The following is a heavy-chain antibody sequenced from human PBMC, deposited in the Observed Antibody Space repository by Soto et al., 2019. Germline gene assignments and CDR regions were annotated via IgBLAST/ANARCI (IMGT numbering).Heavy chain of an antibody. CDR1: GGSMSRGY. CDR2: IYYSGNT. Sequence: SETRSLTWTGSGGSMSRGYWIGCRQPPGKGLEWIAYIYYSGNTNYNPTDYNPSLKSRVTISVDTSKNQFSLKLSSVTAADTAVYYCARSRYYDSSGFRALDAFDIWGQGTMVT. CDR3: ARSRYYDSSGFRALDAFDI. D-gene: IGHD3-22*01. J-gene: IGHJ3*02. V-gene: IGHV4-59*01.